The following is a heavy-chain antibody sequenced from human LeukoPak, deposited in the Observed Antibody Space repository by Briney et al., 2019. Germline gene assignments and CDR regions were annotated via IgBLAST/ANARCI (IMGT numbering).Heavy chain of an antibody. J-gene: IGHJ4*02. D-gene: IGHD3-22*01. V-gene: IGHV4-39*07. CDR1: GGSISSSSYY. CDR2: IYYSGST. CDR3: ARVRTDYYDSSGYYTDY. Sequence: SETLSLTCTVSGGSISSSSYYWGWIRQPPGKGLEWIGSIYYSGSTYYNPSLKSRVTISVDTSKNQFSLKLSSVTAADTAVYYCARVRTDYYDSSGYYTDYWGQGTLVTVSS.